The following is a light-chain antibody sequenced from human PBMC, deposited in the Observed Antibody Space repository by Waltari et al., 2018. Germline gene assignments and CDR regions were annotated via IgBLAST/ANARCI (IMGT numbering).Light chain of an antibody. CDR1: NGDVGGYYY. CDR3: TSYRSTNTRVI. Sequence: QSAPTQPASVSGSPGQSITISCTGINGDVGGYYYVSWYQQYPGKAPKLLIYDVSHRPSGVSSRFSASKSGNTASLTISGLQTEDEADYYCTSYRSTNTRVIFGGGTKLAVL. CDR2: DVS. J-gene: IGLJ2*01. V-gene: IGLV2-14*03.